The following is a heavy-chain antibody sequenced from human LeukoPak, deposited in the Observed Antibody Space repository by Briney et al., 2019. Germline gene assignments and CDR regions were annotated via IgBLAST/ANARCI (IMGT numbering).Heavy chain of an antibody. CDR3: AKDLAEYYYDGSGYYYLDF. J-gene: IGHJ4*02. CDR2: ISSSSSSI. Sequence: GGSLRLSCAASGFTFSSYSMNWVRQAPGKGLEWVSLISSSSSSIFYADSVKGRFTISRDNSKNTLYLQMNSLRAEDTAVYSCAKDLAEYYYDGSGYYYLDFWGQGTLVTVSS. V-gene: IGHV3-21*04. D-gene: IGHD3-22*01. CDR1: GFTFSSYS.